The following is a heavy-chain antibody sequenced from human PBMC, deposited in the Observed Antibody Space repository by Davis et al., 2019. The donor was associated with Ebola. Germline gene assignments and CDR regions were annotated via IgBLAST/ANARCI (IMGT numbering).Heavy chain of an antibody. V-gene: IGHV3-74*03. CDR3: ARDLCGMDDY. J-gene: IGHJ4*02. CDR2: INSDGSSS. CDR1: GFTFSKYW. D-gene: IGHD2-21*01. Sequence: HTGGSLRLSCAASGFTFSKYWMHWVRQTPGKGLMWVSRINSDGSSSTREYADSVKGRFTISRDNDKNTLYLQMNSLRAEDTGIYYCARDLCGMDDYWGPGTLVTVSS.